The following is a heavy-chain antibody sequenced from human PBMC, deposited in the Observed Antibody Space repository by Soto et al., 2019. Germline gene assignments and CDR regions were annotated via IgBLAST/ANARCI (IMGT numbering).Heavy chain of an antibody. CDR3: AKDDYYDTSNTIF. CDR1: GFTFSSYA. J-gene: IGHJ3*01. D-gene: IGHD3-22*01. V-gene: IGHV3-23*01. Sequence: GGSLRLSCAASGFTFSSYALSWVRQAPGKGLEWVSLISSGGDSRYYADSVKGRFTIARDNSENTLYLQMNSLRVEDTAVYYCAKDDYYDTSNTIFWGPGTMVTVSS. CDR2: ISSGGDSR.